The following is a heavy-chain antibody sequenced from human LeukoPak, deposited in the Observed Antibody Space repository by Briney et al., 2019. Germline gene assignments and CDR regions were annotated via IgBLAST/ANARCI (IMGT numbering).Heavy chain of an antibody. V-gene: IGHV3-23*01. Sequence: RPGGSLRLSCAASGFTFSSYAMSWVRQPPGKGLDWVSGVSGGGGSIHYADSVKGRFTISRDNSKNTLYLQINSLRAEDTAVYYCAKDSASWIQTYFDYWGRGTLVTVSS. J-gene: IGHJ4*02. CDR1: GFTFSSYA. CDR3: AKDSASWIQTYFDY. CDR2: VSGGGGSI. D-gene: IGHD5-18*01.